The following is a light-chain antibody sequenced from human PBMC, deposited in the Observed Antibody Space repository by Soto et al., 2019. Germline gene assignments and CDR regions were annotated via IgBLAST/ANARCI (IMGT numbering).Light chain of an antibody. V-gene: IGKV3-15*01. CDR3: QQYGSSPPFT. Sequence: EIMMTQSPGTLSASPGERATLSCRASQSVSSNLAWYQQKPGQAPRLLIYAVSTRATGIPARFSGSGSGTEFTLTISSLQSEDFAVYYCQQYGSSPPFTFGGGTKVEIK. J-gene: IGKJ4*01. CDR2: AVS. CDR1: QSVSSN.